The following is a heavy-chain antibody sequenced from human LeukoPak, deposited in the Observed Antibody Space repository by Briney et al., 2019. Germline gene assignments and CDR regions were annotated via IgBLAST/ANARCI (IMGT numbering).Heavy chain of an antibody. CDR2: VYDNGNT. CDR3: ARVFRGVVTSNWSDP. Sequence: SETLSLTCTVSGVSITGDYWTGLRQSPGKGVEGVGFVYDNGNTKYNASLKSRVTMSGETCTNHLSLKMPSVTAADTAIYYCARVFRGVVTSNWSDPWGQGTLAPLS. J-gene: IGHJ5*02. D-gene: IGHD2-21*02. V-gene: IGHV4-59*01. CDR1: GVSITGDY.